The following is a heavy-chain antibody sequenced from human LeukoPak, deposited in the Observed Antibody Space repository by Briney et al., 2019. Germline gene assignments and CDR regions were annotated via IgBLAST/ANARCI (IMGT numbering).Heavy chain of an antibody. CDR3: ARERSVREYYYDSSGYSPLDY. CDR1: GFALSSHW. Sequence: GGSLRLSCAASGFALSSHWMTWVRQVPGRGPEWVANVNRDGSETYYLDSVKGRFTISRDNAKNSLFLQMNSLRAEDTAVYYCARERSVREYYYDSSGYSPLDYWGQGTLVTVSS. D-gene: IGHD3-22*01. CDR2: VNRDGSET. V-gene: IGHV3-7*03. J-gene: IGHJ4*02.